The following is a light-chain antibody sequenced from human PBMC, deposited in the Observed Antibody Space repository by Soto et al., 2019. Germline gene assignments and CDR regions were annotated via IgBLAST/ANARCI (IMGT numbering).Light chain of an antibody. CDR3: QQYGSSPLT. Sequence: ESVMTQSPATLSVSPGERATLSCRASQSVGHNLAWYQHKPGQAPRLLIYDASNRATGIPARFSGSGSGTDFTLTISSLEPEDFAVYYCQQYGSSPLTFGGGTKVDIK. CDR2: DAS. V-gene: IGKV3D-15*01. J-gene: IGKJ4*01. CDR1: QSVGHN.